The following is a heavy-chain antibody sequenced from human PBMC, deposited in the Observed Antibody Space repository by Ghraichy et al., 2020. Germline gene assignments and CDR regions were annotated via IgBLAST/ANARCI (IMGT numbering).Heavy chain of an antibody. V-gene: IGHV4-31*03. J-gene: IGHJ6*02. CDR3: ARAIARAFYYYAMDV. D-gene: IGHD3-16*02. CDR1: GGSINSANYY. Sequence: TLSLTCTVSGGSINSANYYWTWIRQHPGKGLEWIGYISSSGSTSYNPSLNSRLSISVDTSKNEFSLNLSSVTAADTAVYYCARAIARAFYYYAMDVWGQGTTVTVSS. CDR2: ISSSGST.